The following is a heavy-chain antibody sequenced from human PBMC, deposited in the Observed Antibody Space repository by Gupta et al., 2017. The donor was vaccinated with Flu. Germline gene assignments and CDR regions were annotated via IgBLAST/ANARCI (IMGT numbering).Heavy chain of an antibody. Sequence: EVQLLESGGGLVQPGGSLRLSCAASGFNFTTYAMSWVRQAPGKGLGWVSLISVGGGSTYYADSVKGRFTISRDNSKNTLYLQMNSLRAEDTAVYYCAKAVGNSPSRYYFDYWGQGTLVTVSS. CDR2: ISVGGGST. J-gene: IGHJ4*02. CDR1: GFNFTTYA. CDR3: AKAVGNSPSRYYFDY. V-gene: IGHV3-23*01. D-gene: IGHD4-23*01.